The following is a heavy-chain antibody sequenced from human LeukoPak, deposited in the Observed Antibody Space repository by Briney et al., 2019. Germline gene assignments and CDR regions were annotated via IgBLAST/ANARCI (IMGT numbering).Heavy chain of an antibody. D-gene: IGHD6-13*01. V-gene: IGHV4-59*08. CDR1: GGSISSYY. J-gene: IGHJ3*02. CDR2: IYYSGST. CDR3: VRHESWYDSFDI. Sequence: SETLSLTCTVSGGSISSYYWSWIRQPPGKGLEWIGYIYYSGSTNYNPSLKSRVTISVDTSKNQFSLKLSSVTAADTAVYYCVRHESWYDSFDIWGQGTMVTVSS.